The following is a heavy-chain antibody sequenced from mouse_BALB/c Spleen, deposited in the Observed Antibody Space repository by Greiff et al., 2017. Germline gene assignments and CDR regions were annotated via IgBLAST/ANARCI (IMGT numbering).Heavy chain of an antibody. D-gene: IGHD4-1*02. J-gene: IGHJ2*01. Sequence: EVQLVESGGGLVQPGGSRKLSCAASGFTFSSFGMHWVRQAPEKGLEWVAYISSGSSTIYYADTVKGRFTISRDNPKNTLFLQMNSLRSEDTAMYYGARESSTLYYFDYWGQGTTLTVSS. CDR3: ARESSTLYYFDY. CDR1: GFTFSSFG. CDR2: ISSGSSTI. V-gene: IGHV5-17*02.